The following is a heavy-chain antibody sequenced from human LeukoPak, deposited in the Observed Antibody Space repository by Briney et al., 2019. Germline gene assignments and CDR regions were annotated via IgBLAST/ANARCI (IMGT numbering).Heavy chain of an antibody. CDR3: VSPRGFSYGYFDY. CDR2: IYYSKNP. J-gene: IGHJ4*02. V-gene: IGHV4-34*01. CDR1: GGSFSGYY. Sequence: SETLSLTCAVYGGSFSGYYWSWIRQPPGKGLEWIGSIYYSKNPYYNPSLKSRVTISADTSKNQFSLTLGSVSATDTAVYYCVSPRGFSYGYFDYWGQGTLVTVSS. D-gene: IGHD5-18*01.